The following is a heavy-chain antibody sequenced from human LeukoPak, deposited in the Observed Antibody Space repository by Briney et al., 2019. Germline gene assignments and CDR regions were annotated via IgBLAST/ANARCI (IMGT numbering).Heavy chain of an antibody. V-gene: IGHV3-7*04. CDR1: KFTFSDYY. CDR2: MNQFGTEI. D-gene: IGHD3/OR15-3a*01. CDR3: ARGTYYYEF. Sequence: GGSLGLSCAASKFTFSDYYMTWVRQAPGKGPEWVAYMNQFGTEIKYLDSVKGRFTISRDNAKNSLYLWMTSLTADDTAVYYCARGTYYYEFWGQGTLVIVSS. J-gene: IGHJ4*02.